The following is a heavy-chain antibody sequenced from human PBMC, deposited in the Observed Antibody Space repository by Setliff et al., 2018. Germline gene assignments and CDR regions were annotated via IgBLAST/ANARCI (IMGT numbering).Heavy chain of an antibody. CDR3: AREVGEYGGNSANWFDP. CDR2: IYYRGST. V-gene: IGHV4-31*03. Sequence: PSETLSLTCTVSGGSISSGGYYWSWIRQHPGKGLEWIGYIYYRGSTYYNPSLKSRVTISVDTSKNQFSLKLSSVTAADTAVYYCAREVGEYGGNSANWFDPWGQGTLVTVSS. D-gene: IGHD4-17*01. J-gene: IGHJ5*02. CDR1: GGSISSGGYY.